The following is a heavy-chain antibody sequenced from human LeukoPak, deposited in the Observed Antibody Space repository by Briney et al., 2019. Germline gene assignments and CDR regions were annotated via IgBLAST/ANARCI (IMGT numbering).Heavy chain of an antibody. CDR2: ISSSSSYI. V-gene: IGHV3-21*01. CDR3: ARDHGDCSGDCPVDI. J-gene: IGHJ3*02. CDR1: GFTFSSYS. D-gene: IGHD2-21*02. Sequence: PGGSLRLSCAASGFTFSSYSMNWVRQAPGKGLEWVSSISSSSSYIYYADSVKGRFTISRDNAKNSLYLQMNSLRAEDTAVYYCARDHGDCSGDCPVDIWGQGTMVTVSS.